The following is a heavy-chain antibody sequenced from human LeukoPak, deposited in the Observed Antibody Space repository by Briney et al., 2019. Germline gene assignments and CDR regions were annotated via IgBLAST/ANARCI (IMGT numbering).Heavy chain of an antibody. Sequence: SETLSLTCTVSGGSINSYFWSWIRQPAGKGLEWIGEIYHSGSTNYNPSLKSRVTISVDKSKNQFSLKLSSVTAADTAVYYCARYYYDSSGYYYYRDWGQGTLVTVSS. J-gene: IGHJ4*02. D-gene: IGHD3-22*01. CDR3: ARYYYDSSGYYYYRD. CDR1: GGSINSYF. V-gene: IGHV4-59*12. CDR2: IYHSGST.